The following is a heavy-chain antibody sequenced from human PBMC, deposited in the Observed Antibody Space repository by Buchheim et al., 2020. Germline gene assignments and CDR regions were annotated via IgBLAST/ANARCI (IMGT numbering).Heavy chain of an antibody. CDR1: GFTFSVYA. D-gene: IGHD6-25*01. CDR3: AKDAQMGYSSASYFDY. J-gene: IGHJ4*02. CDR2: ISSSGGST. Sequence: EVQLLESGGGLVQPGGSLRLSCAASGFTFSVYAMSWVRQAPGKGLEWVAGISSSGGSTHYADSVKGRFTISRDKSKNTLYLQMNSLRAEDTAVYYCAKDAQMGYSSASYFDYWGQGTL. V-gene: IGHV3-23*01.